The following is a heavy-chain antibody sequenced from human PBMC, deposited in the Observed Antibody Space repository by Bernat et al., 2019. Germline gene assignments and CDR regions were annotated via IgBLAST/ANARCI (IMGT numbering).Heavy chain of an antibody. CDR2: IYHSGST. V-gene: IGHV4-30-2*01. Sequence: QLQLQESGSGLVKPSQTLSLTCAVSGGSISSGGYSWSWIRQPPGKGLEWIGYIYHSGSTYYNPSLKSRVTISVDRSKNQFSLKLSSVTAADTAVYYCARDSHDYGDPDGGYYYYGMDVWGQGTTVTVSS. CDR3: ARDSHDYGDPDGGYYYYGMDV. D-gene: IGHD4-17*01. CDR1: GGSISSGGYS. J-gene: IGHJ6*02.